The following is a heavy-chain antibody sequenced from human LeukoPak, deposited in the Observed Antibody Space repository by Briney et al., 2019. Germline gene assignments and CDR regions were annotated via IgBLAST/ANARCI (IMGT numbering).Heavy chain of an antibody. CDR1: GGSISSYY. D-gene: IGHD3-10*01. CDR2: IYTSGST. Sequence: SETLPLTCTVSGGSISSYYWSWIRQPAGKGLEWIGRIYTSGSTNYNPSLKSRVTMSVDTSKNQFSLKLSSVTAADTAVYYCARSKTYYYGSGSPAWFHPWGQGTLVTVSS. CDR3: ARSKTYYYGSGSPAWFHP. V-gene: IGHV4-4*07. J-gene: IGHJ5*02.